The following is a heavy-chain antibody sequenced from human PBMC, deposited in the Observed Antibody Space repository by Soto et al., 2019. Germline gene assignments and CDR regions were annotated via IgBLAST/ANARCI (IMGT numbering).Heavy chain of an antibody. CDR3: ASEGSGSYYKGPYYYCGMDV. J-gene: IGHJ6*02. V-gene: IGHV3-30-3*01. D-gene: IGHD3-10*01. CDR1: GFTFSSYA. CDR2: ISYDGSNK. Sequence: QVQLVDSGGGAVQPGRSLRLSCAASGFTFSSYAMHWVRQAPGKGLEWVAVISYDGSNKYYADSVKGRFTISRNNSKNTLYLQMNSLRAEDTAVYYCASEGSGSYYKGPYYYCGMDVWGQGTTVTVSS.